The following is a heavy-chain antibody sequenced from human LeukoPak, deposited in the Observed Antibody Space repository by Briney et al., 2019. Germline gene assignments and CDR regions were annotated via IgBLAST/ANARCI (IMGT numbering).Heavy chain of an antibody. CDR3: ARGGYSSSWYSSWFDP. V-gene: IGHV3-53*01. CDR1: GFTVSSNY. D-gene: IGHD6-13*01. Sequence: GGSLRLSCAASGFTVSSNYMSWVRQAPGKGLEWVSVIYSGGSTYYADSVKGRFTISRDNSKNTLYLQMNSLRAEDTAVYYCARGGYSSSWYSSWFDPWGQGTLVTVSS. CDR2: IYSGGST. J-gene: IGHJ5*02.